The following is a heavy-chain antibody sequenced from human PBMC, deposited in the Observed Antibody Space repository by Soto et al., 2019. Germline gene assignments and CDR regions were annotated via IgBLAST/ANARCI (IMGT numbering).Heavy chain of an antibody. V-gene: IGHV4-59*01. CDR2: IYYSGST. CDR3: ARDQVPDCSSTSCPYYYYYGMDV. Sequence: SETLSLTCTVSGGSISSYYWSWIRQPPGKGLEWIGYIYYSGSTNYNPSLKSRVTISVDTSKNQFSLKLSSVTAADTAVYYCARDQVPDCSSTSCPYYYYYGMDVWGQGTTVTVSS. J-gene: IGHJ6*02. CDR1: GGSISSYY. D-gene: IGHD2-2*01.